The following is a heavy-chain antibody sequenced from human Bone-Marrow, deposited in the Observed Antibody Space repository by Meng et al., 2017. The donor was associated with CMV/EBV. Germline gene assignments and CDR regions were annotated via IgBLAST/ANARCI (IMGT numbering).Heavy chain of an antibody. V-gene: IGHV4-34*01. CDR1: GGSFSDHQ. J-gene: IGHJ4*02. D-gene: IGHD3-10*01. CDR2: INHSGTS. CDR3: ARGEANTMIRGLIDY. Sequence: SQTLALPRAVYGGSFSDHQWTWIRQPPGKGLEWIGEINHSGTSKYNPSLKSRVTISVDTSKNQFSLKVRSVTAADMGVYYCARGEANTMIRGLIDYWSQGTLVTVSS.